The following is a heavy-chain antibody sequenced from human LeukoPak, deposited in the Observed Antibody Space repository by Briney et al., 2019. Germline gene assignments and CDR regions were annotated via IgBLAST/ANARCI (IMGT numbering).Heavy chain of an antibody. CDR2: INPNSGGT. V-gene: IGHV1-2*06. D-gene: IGHD3-10*01. Sequence: ASVKVSCKASGYTFTGYYTHWVRQAPGQGLEWMGRINPNSGGTNYAQKFQGRVTMTRDTSISTAYMELSRLRSDDTAVYYCAKRSESYYHEAFEIWGQGTMVTVSS. CDR1: GYTFTGYY. J-gene: IGHJ3*02. CDR3: AKRSESYYHEAFEI.